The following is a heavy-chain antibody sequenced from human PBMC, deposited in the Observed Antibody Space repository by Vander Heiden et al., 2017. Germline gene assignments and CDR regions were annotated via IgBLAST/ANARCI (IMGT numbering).Heavy chain of an antibody. CDR1: IVDSVRRSSYD. Sequence: QLQQQEWGPGLVKPSETLSLTCNVSIVDSVRRSSYDWGWIPPPPGKGLEWIGNVYYSGTTYYNPSLRSRLSISLDTSKSQLSLKLTSVTATDAAVYFCVRPSEDAYNFDFWRQGTLVTVSS. CDR3: VRPSEDAYNFDF. J-gene: IGHJ4*02. V-gene: IGHV4-39*01. D-gene: IGHD1-1*01. CDR2: VYYSGTT.